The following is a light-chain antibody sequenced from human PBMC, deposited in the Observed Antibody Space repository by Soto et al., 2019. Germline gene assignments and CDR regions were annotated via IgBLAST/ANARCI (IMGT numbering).Light chain of an antibody. CDR3: CSYAGSSTFAYV. Sequence: QSVLTQPASVSGSPGQSITISCTATSSDVGSYNLVSWYQQHPGKAPKLMIYEVSKRPSGVSNRFSGSKSGNTASLTISGLQAEDEADYYCCSYAGSSTFAYVFGTGTKVTVL. CDR2: EVS. J-gene: IGLJ1*01. CDR1: SSDVGSYNL. V-gene: IGLV2-23*02.